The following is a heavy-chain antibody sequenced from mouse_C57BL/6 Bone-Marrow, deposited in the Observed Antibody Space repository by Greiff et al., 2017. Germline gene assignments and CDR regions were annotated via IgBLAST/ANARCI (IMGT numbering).Heavy chain of an antibody. CDR2: INYDGSST. CDR3: ARVDYDYLTPFAY. J-gene: IGHJ3*01. V-gene: IGHV5-16*01. D-gene: IGHD2-4*01. CDR1: GFTFSDYY. Sequence: DVKLVESEGGLVQPGSSMKLSCTASGFTFSDYYMAWVRQVPEKGLEWVANINYDGSSTYYLDSLKSRFIISRDNAKNILYLQMSSLKSEDTATYYCARVDYDYLTPFAYWGQGTLVTVSA.